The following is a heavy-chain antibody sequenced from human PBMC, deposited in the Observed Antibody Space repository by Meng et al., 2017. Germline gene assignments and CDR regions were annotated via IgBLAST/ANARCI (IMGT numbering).Heavy chain of an antibody. V-gene: IGHV1-69*08. D-gene: IGHD3-16*01. CDR3: ARDRGLEFDP. CDR2: IIPILGIA. Sequence: QVQWLQLGAEVKRPGAAVKVSFKASGGTFSSYNISWVRQAPGQGLEWMGRIIPILGIANYAQKFQGRVTITADKSTSTAYMELSSLRSEDTAVYYCARDRGLEFDPWGQGTLVTVSS. J-gene: IGHJ5*02. CDR1: GGTFSSYN.